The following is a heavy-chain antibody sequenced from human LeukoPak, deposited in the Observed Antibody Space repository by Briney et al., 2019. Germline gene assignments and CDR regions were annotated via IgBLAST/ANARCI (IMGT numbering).Heavy chain of an antibody. D-gene: IGHD5-24*01. J-gene: IGHJ4*02. V-gene: IGHV3-21*01. CDR2: ISSSSSYI. CDR3: AREPRSRWLDY. CDR1: GFTFSSYN. Sequence: GGSLRLSCAASGFTFSSYNMNWVRQAPGKGLEWVSSISSSSSYIYYAHSVKGRFTISRDNAKNSLYLQMNSLRAEGTAVYYCAREPRSRWLDYWGQGTLVTVSS.